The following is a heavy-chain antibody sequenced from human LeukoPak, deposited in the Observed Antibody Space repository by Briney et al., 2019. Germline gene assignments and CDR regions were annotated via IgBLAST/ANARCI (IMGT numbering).Heavy chain of an antibody. CDR2: IYYSGST. J-gene: IGHJ4*02. D-gene: IGHD6-19*01. V-gene: IGHV4-39*01. CDR3: ARSLKISSGWFHNFDY. CDR1: GGYISSSSTYY. Sequence: SETLSLTCTVSGGYISSSSTYYWGWIRQPPGKGLEWIGSIYYSGSTYYNPSLQSRVTISVDTSKNQFSLKVTSVSAADTAVYYCARSLKISSGWFHNFDYWGQGTLVTVSS.